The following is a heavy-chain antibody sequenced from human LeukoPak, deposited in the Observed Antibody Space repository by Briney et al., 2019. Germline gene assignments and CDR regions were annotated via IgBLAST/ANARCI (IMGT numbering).Heavy chain of an antibody. CDR3: ARLLAVAGGDAFDI. V-gene: IGHV4-59*08. CDR2: LYYSGST. CDR1: GGSISGYF. J-gene: IGHJ3*02. Sequence: NASETPSLTCTVSGGSISGYFWSWIRQPPGKGLELLGYLYYSGSTNYNPSLKSRVTVSVDTSKDQFSLRLSSVTAADTAVYYCARLLAVAGGDAFDIWGQGKMVTVSS. D-gene: IGHD6-19*01.